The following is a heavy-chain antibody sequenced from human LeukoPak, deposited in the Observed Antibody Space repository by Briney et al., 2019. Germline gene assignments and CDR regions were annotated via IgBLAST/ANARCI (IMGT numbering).Heavy chain of an antibody. CDR2: INPSGGST. CDR3: AREPLGTIFGVVQRGAFDI. CDR1: GYTFTNYG. V-gene: IGHV1-46*01. Sequence: ASVKVSCKASGYTFTNYGISWVRQAPGQGLEWMGIINPSGGSTSYAQKFQGRVTMTRDMSTSTVYMELSSLRSEDTAVYYCAREPLGTIFGVVQRGAFDIWGQGTMVTVSS. J-gene: IGHJ3*02. D-gene: IGHD3-3*01.